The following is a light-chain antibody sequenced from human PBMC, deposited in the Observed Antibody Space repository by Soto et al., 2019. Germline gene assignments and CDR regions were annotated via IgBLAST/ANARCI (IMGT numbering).Light chain of an antibody. V-gene: IGKV3-15*01. CDR1: QSVSSN. Sequence: EIVMTQSPATLSVSPGERDTLSCRASQSVSSNLAWYQQKPGQAPRLLIDGASTRATGIPARFSGSGSGTESTLTIKSLQPDDFATYYCKQYKSYWTFGQGTKVDIK. CDR2: GAS. J-gene: IGKJ1*01. CDR3: KQYKSYWT.